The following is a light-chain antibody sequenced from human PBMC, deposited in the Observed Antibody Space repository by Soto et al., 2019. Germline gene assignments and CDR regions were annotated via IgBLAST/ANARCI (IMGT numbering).Light chain of an antibody. V-gene: IGKV3-15*01. J-gene: IGKJ1*01. CDR3: QQYNIWPWT. CDR2: GAS. Sequence: ERVMTQSPATLSVSPGERATLSCRASQSVSSNLAWYQQKPGQAPRLLIYGASTRATGIPARFSGSGSGTEFTLTISSLQSADFAVYYCQQYNIWPWTFGQATKVEIK. CDR1: QSVSSN.